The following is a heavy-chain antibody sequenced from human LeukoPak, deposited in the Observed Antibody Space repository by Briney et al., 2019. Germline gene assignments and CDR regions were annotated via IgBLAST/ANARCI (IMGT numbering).Heavy chain of an antibody. CDR3: ARASLYCSSTSCYDAFDI. Sequence: SETLSLTCTVSGGSISSYYWSWIRQPPGKGLGWIGYIYYSGSTNYNPSLKSRVTISVDTSKNQFSLKLSSVTAADTAVYYCARASLYCSSTSCYDAFDIWGQGTMVTVSS. CDR2: IYYSGST. V-gene: IGHV4-59*01. D-gene: IGHD2-2*01. CDR1: GGSISSYY. J-gene: IGHJ3*02.